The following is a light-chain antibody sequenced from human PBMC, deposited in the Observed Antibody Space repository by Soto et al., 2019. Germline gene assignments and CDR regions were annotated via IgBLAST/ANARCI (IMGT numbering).Light chain of an antibody. Sequence: ETVVTQSPGTLSLSPGERATLSCRASQSVSAGQLAWYQQKPGQAPSLLIYGASSRATGIPDRFSGSMSGTDFTLTINRLEPEDFAVYYCQHFTGSSYTFGQGTKVEI. V-gene: IGKV3-20*01. J-gene: IGKJ2*01. CDR1: QSVSAGQ. CDR3: QHFTGSSYT. CDR2: GAS.